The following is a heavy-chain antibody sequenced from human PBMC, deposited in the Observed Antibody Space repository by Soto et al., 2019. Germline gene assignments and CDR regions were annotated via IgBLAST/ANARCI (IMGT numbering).Heavy chain of an antibody. CDR2: INAGNDNT. Sequence: GASVKVSCKASGYTFTSYAMHWVRQAPGQRLEWKGWINAGNDNTKYSQKFQGRVTITRDTSASTAYMELSSLRSEDTAVYFCARVLWSGYRLDDYYYYGMDVWGQGTTVTVSS. V-gene: IGHV1-3*01. D-gene: IGHD3-3*01. CDR3: ARVLWSGYRLDDYYYYGMDV. J-gene: IGHJ6*02. CDR1: GYTFTSYA.